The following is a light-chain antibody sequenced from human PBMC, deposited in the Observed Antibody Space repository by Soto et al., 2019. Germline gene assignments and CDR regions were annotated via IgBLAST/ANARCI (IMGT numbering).Light chain of an antibody. Sequence: EIVLTQFPSTLSLSPGERATLSCRASQSVSSSYLAWYQQKPGQAPRLLIYGASSRATGIPDRFSGSGSGTDFTLTISRLEPEDFAVYYCHQYDSSPLTFGGGTKVEIK. CDR1: QSVSSSY. J-gene: IGKJ4*01. CDR2: GAS. V-gene: IGKV3-20*01. CDR3: HQYDSSPLT.